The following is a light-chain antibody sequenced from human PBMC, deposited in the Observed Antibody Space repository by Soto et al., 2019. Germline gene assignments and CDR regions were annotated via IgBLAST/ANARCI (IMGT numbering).Light chain of an antibody. CDR1: SSDVGSCNC. V-gene: IGLV2-23*02. J-gene: IGLJ3*02. CDR3: CSSVGRPNCV. CDR2: EVN. Sequence: QSVLTQPASVSGSPGQSITISCTGTSSDVGSCNCVSWYQQHPGKAPTLMIYEVNKRPSGVSNRFSGSKSGNTASLTISGLHAEDDADYYCCSSVGRPNCVFGGGTKVTVL.